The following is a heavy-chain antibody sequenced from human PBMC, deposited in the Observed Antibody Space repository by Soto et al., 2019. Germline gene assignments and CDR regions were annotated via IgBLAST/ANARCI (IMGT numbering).Heavy chain of an antibody. Sequence: GGSLSLSCGVSGFTVSSNYMSWVRQAPGKGLEWVAIIYSGDNTYYEDSVKGRFTISRDNSKNTLYLQMNSLRAEDTAVYYCARAPGGCSSIICRYYFDYWGQGTLVTVSS. CDR2: IYSGDNT. CDR1: GFTVSSNY. V-gene: IGHV3-53*01. D-gene: IGHD2-2*01. CDR3: ARAPGGCSSIICRYYFDY. J-gene: IGHJ4*02.